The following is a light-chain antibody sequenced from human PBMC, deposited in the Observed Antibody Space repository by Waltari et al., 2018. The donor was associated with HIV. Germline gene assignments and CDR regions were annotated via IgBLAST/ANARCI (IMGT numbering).Light chain of an antibody. CDR1: NFNFGSNY. Sequence: QSVLTQPPSASGTPGQRVTISCSGSNFNFGSNYVYWYQHVPGAAPKLLIYRNDQRPSGVPDRFSGSKSGTSASLAISGLRSEDEADYYCAAWDDSLSGFYVLGTGTKVTVL. CDR3: AAWDDSLSGFYV. J-gene: IGLJ1*01. V-gene: IGLV1-47*01. CDR2: RND.